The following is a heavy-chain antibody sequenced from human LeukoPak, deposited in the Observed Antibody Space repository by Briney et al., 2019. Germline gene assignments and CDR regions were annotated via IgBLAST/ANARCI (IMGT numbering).Heavy chain of an antibody. CDR2: IYYSGST. CDR3: ARVKLYGSSWFDS. CDR1: GGSNSSYY. V-gene: IGHV4-59*12. D-gene: IGHD6-13*01. J-gene: IGHJ5*01. Sequence: SETLSLTCIVSGGSNSSYYWSWIRQPPGKGLEWIAYIYYSGSTNYNPSLKSRVTISVDTSKNQFSLKLSSVTAAETAVYYCARVKLYGSSWFDSWGQGTLVTVSS.